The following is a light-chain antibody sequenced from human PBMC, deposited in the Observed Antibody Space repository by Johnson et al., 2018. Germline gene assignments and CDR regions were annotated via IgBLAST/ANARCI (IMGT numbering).Light chain of an antibody. CDR1: SSNIGNNY. V-gene: IGLV1-51*02. CDR3: GKWDSSLSAGNG. J-gene: IGLJ1*01. CDR2: ENN. Sequence: QSVLTQPPSVSAAPGQKVTISCSGSSSNIGNNYVSWYQQLPGTAPKLLIYENNKRPSGIPDRFSGSKSCTSATLGITGLQTGDEADYYCGKWDSSLSAGNGFGTGTKVTVL.